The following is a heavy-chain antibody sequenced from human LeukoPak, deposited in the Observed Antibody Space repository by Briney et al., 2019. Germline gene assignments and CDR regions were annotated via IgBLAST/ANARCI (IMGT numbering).Heavy chain of an antibody. Sequence: SETLSLTCAVSGYSISSGYYWGWIRQPPGEGLEWIGSIYLSGSTYYNASLKSRVTISVDTSKNQFSLQLSSVTAADTAVYYCARHGSSGSDYWGQGTLVTVSS. D-gene: IGHD6-19*01. CDR3: ARHGSSGSDY. J-gene: IGHJ4*02. CDR1: GYSISSGYY. V-gene: IGHV4-38-2*01. CDR2: IYLSGST.